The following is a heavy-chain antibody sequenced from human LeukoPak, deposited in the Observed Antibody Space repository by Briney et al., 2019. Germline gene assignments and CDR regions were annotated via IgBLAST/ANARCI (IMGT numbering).Heavy chain of an antibody. J-gene: IGHJ6*02. CDR2: ISGSGGNT. CDR1: GFTFSSYA. D-gene: IGHD6-13*01. V-gene: IGHV3-23*01. CDR3: AKEGVKDSSSWYSVGYYSGMDV. Sequence: GGSLRLSCAASGFTFSSYAMSWVRQAPGKGLEWVSAISGSGGNTYYADSVKGRFTISRDNSKNTLYLQMNSLRAEDTAVYNCAKEGVKDSSSWYSVGYYSGMDVWGQGTTVTVSS.